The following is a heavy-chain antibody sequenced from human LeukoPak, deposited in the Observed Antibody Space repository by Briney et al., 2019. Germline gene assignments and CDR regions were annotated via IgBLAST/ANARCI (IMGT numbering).Heavy chain of an antibody. Sequence: GRSLRLSCAASGFIFSSYGMHWVRQAPGKGLEWVAVTSYDGSNKYYADSVKGRFTISRDNSKNTLFLQINSLRPEDTAIYYCARVDDLDAFDIWGQGTLVTVSS. D-gene: IGHD2-2*03. CDR1: GFIFSSYG. CDR3: ARVDDLDAFDI. J-gene: IGHJ3*02. V-gene: IGHV3-30*03. CDR2: TSYDGSNK.